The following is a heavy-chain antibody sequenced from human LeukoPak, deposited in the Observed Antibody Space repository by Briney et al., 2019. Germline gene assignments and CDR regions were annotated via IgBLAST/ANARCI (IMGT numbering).Heavy chain of an antibody. V-gene: IGHV3-53*01. CDR2: IYSGGST. CDR3: ARDEDYGAFDI. J-gene: IGHJ3*02. CDR1: GFTVSSNY. D-gene: IGHD4/OR15-4a*01. Sequence: PGGSLRLSCAASGFTVSSNYMSWVRQAPGKGLEWVSVIYSGGSTYYADFVKGRFTISRDNSKNTLYLQMNSLRAEDTAVYYCARDEDYGAFDIWGQGIMVTVSS.